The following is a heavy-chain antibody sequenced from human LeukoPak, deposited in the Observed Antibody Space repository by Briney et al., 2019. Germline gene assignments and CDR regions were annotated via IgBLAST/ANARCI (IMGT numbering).Heavy chain of an antibody. D-gene: IGHD3-3*01. CDR2: IYTSGST. CDR1: GGSISSYY. CDR3: ARTPTTIFDYYYYMDG. Sequence: PSETLSLTCTVSGGSISSYYWSWIRQPPGKGLEWIGYIYTSGSTNYNPSLKSRVTISVDTSKNQFSLKLSSVTAADTAVYYCARTPTTIFDYYYYMDGWGKGTTVTVSS. J-gene: IGHJ6*03. V-gene: IGHV4-4*09.